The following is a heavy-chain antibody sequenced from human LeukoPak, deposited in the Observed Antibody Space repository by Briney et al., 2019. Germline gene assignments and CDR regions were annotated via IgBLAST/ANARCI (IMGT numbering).Heavy chain of an antibody. CDR1: GFTFSSYG. V-gene: IGHV3-30*03. Sequence: GGSLRLSCAASGFTFSSYGMHWVRQDPGKGLEWVAVISYDGSNKYYADSVKGRFTISRDNSKNTLYLQMNSLRAEDTAVYYCARDSEMVYAFYYYGMDVWGQGTTVTVSS. D-gene: IGHD2-8*01. J-gene: IGHJ6*02. CDR3: ARDSEMVYAFYYYGMDV. CDR2: ISYDGSNK.